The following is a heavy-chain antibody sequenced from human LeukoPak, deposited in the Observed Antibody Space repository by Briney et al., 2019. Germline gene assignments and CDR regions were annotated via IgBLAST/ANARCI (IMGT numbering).Heavy chain of an antibody. CDR2: IHHSGST. D-gene: IGHD1-1*01. CDR1: GYSISRGYH. CDR3: ARVDWNPDY. Sequence: SETLSLTCAVSGYSISRGYHWGWIWQPPGKGLEWIGSIHHSGSTYYNSSLKSRVTISVDTSKNQFSLKVSSVTAADTAVYYCARVDWNPDYWGQGTLVTVSS. J-gene: IGHJ4*02. V-gene: IGHV4-38-2*01.